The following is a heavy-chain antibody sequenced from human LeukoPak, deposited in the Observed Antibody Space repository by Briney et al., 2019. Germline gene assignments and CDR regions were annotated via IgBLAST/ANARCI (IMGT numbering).Heavy chain of an antibody. V-gene: IGHV3-53*01. Sequence: GGSLRLSCAASGLTFSNNYMAWVRQAPGKGLEWVSVLYSGGGTYYADSVKGRFTISRDNSKNTLYLQMNSLRAEDTAVYYCAREVPNSSGQLDYWGQGTLVTVSS. CDR1: GLTFSNNY. CDR3: AREVPNSSGQLDY. J-gene: IGHJ4*02. D-gene: IGHD3-22*01. CDR2: LYSGGGT.